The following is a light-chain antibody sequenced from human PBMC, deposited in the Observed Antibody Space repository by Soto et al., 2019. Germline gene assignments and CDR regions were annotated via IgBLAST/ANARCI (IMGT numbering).Light chain of an antibody. V-gene: IGKV1-39*01. CDR1: HSVTKY. J-gene: IGKJ3*01. Sequence: IQMTQFPSSLSASIGDRVTITCRASHSVTKYLNWYQQKPGEAPKLLIHTESSLQSGVPSRFSGSGSGTDFTLAISSLQPEDFATYYCQQTYSMSSFGPGTTVDIK. CDR3: QQTYSMSS. CDR2: TES.